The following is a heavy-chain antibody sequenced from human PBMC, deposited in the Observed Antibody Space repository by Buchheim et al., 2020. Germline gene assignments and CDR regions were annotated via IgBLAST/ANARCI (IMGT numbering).Heavy chain of an antibody. CDR1: GGSFSGYY. CDR3: ASNRVGATRGAGY. D-gene: IGHD1-26*01. CDR2: INHSGST. V-gene: IGHV4-34*01. J-gene: IGHJ4*02. Sequence: QVQLQQWGAGLLKPSETLSLTCAVYGGSFSGYYWSWIRQPPGKGLEWIGEINHSGSTNYNPSLKSRVTISVDTSNNQFSLKLSSVTAADTAVYYCASNRVGATRGAGYWGQGTL.